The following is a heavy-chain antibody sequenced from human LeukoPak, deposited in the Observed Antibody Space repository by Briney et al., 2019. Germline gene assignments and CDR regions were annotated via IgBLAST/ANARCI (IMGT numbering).Heavy chain of an antibody. V-gene: IGHV4-59*01. CDR1: GGSISSYY. J-gene: IGHJ3*02. Sequence: SETLSLTCTVSGGSISSYYWSWIRQPPGKRLEWIGYIYYSGSTNYNPSLKSRVTISVDTSKNQFSLKLSSVTAADTAVYYCARSRYDFWSGYTNDAFDIWGQGTMVTVSS. CDR3: ARSRYDFWSGYTNDAFDI. D-gene: IGHD3-3*01. CDR2: IYYSGST.